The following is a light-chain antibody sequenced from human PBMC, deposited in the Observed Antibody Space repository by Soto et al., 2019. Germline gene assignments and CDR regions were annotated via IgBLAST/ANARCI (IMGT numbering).Light chain of an antibody. CDR1: SSDVGGYNY. V-gene: IGLV2-14*03. CDR2: DVS. J-gene: IGLJ1*01. CDR3: SSYTTSNTRQIV. Sequence: QSALTQPASVSGSPGQSITISCTGTSSDVGGYNYVPWYQHHPGKAPKLMIYDVSNRPSGVSIRFSGSKSGNTASLTISGRQPEDEADYYCSSYTTSNTRQIVFGTGTKVTVL.